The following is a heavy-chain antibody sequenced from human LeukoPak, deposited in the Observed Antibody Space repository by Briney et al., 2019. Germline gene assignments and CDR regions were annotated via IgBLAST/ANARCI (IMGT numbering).Heavy chain of an antibody. V-gene: IGHV4-59*01. D-gene: IGHD3-16*01. CDR3: ARGGVLHTYFDY. J-gene: IGHJ4*02. CDR2: IYYSGIT. CDR1: GRSISSYY. Sequence: PSETLSLTCTVSGRSISSYYWSWIRQPPGKGLEWIGYIYYSGITNYNPSLKSRVTISVDTSKNQFSLKLSSVTAADTAVYYCARGGVLHTYFDYWGQGTLVSVSS.